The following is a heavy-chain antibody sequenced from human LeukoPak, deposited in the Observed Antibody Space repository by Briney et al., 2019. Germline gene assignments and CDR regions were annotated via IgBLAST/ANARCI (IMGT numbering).Heavy chain of an antibody. Sequence: GSLRLSCAASGFTFSSYRMNWVRQAPGKGLEWVSYISSSSSTIYYADSVKGRFTISRDNAKNSLYLQMNSLRAEDTALYYCARDQQLGLDYWGQGTLVTVSS. D-gene: IGHD6-6*01. CDR2: ISSSSSTI. V-gene: IGHV3-48*01. CDR1: GFTFSSYR. J-gene: IGHJ4*02. CDR3: ARDQQLGLDY.